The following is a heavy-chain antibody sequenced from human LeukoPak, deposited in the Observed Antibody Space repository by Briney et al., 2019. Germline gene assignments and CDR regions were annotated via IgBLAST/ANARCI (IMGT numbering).Heavy chain of an antibody. V-gene: IGHV3-30*18. D-gene: IGHD1-26*01. Sequence: GGSLRLSCAASGFTFSSYGMHWVRQAPGKGLEWVAVISYDGSNKYYADSVKGRFTISRDNSKNTLYLQMNSLRAEDTAVYYCAKDLGRGYGMDVWGQGTTVTVSS. CDR1: GFTFSSYG. J-gene: IGHJ6*02. CDR2: ISYDGSNK. CDR3: AKDLGRGYGMDV.